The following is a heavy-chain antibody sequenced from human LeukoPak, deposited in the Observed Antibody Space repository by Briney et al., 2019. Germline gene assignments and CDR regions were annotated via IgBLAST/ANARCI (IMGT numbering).Heavy chain of an antibody. CDR3: ARDPPEGNNWFDP. Sequence: GGSLRLSCAASGFTFDDYGMSWVRQAPGKGLEWVSGIYWNGGSTGYADSVKGRFTISRDNAKNSLYLQMNGLRAEDTALYYCARDPPEGNNWFDPWGQGTLVTVSS. CDR1: GFTFDDYG. J-gene: IGHJ5*02. D-gene: IGHD1-14*01. CDR2: IYWNGGST. V-gene: IGHV3-20*04.